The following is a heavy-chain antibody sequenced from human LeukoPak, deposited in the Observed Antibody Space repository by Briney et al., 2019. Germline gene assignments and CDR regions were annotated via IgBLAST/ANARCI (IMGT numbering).Heavy chain of an antibody. CDR2: INHSGST. CDR3: ARGRKSFDY. V-gene: IGHV4-34*01. CDR1: GGSFSGYY. J-gene: IGHJ4*02. Sequence: SETLSLTCAVYGGSFSGYYWSWIRQPPGKGLEWSGEINHSGSTNYNPSLKSRVTISVDTFKNQFSLKLSSVTAADTAVYYCARGRKSFDYWGQGTLVTVSS.